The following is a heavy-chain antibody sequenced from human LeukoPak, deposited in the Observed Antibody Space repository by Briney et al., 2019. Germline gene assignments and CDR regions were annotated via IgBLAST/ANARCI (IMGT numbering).Heavy chain of an antibody. D-gene: IGHD6-13*01. CDR3: ARVGWGAGYSSSWYDY. J-gene: IGHJ4*02. V-gene: IGHV1-2*02. Sequence: ASVKVSCKASGYTFTSYGISWVRQAPGQGPEWMGWINPNNGGTHYAQKFKGRVTVTRDTSISTAYMELSSLRSDDTAVYYCARVGWGAGYSSSWYDYWGQGTLVTVSS. CDR1: GYTFTSYG. CDR2: INPNNGGT.